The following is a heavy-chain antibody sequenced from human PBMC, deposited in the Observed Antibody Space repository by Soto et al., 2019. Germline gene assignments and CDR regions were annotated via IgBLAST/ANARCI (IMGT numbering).Heavy chain of an antibody. J-gene: IGHJ6*02. Sequence: GASVKVSCKASGYTFTSYDINWVRQATGQGLEWMGWMNPNSGNTGYAQKFQGRVTMTRNTSISTAYMELSSLRSEDTAVYYCARARTMVRGVIIKIRYYYYGMDVWGQGTTVTVSS. CDR1: GYTFTSYD. CDR3: ARARTMVRGVIIKIRYYYYGMDV. D-gene: IGHD3-10*01. V-gene: IGHV1-8*01. CDR2: MNPNSGNT.